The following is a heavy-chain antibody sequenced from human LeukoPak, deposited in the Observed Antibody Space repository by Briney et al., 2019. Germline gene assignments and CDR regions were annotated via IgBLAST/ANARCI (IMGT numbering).Heavy chain of an antibody. D-gene: IGHD3-22*01. CDR1: GYNFINYW. V-gene: IGHV5-51*01. CDR2: IYPADSDT. Sequence: GESLKISCKGSGYNFINYWIGWVRQMPGKGLEWMGIIYPADSDTTYSPSFQGQVTISADKSISTAYLQWSSLKASDTAIYYCARQFGYFDSSGLFDYWGQGTLVTVSS. J-gene: IGHJ4*02. CDR3: ARQFGYFDSSGLFDY.